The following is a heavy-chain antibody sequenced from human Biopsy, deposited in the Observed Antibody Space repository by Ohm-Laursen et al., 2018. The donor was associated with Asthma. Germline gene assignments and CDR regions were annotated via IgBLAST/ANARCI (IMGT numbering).Heavy chain of an antibody. CDR2: IMTGFGTT. D-gene: IGHD6-19*01. V-gene: IGHV1-69*13. CDR1: GGTFSNFA. Sequence: SVKVSCNAPGGTFSNFAISWVRQAPGQGLEWLGGIMTGFGTTNYAQKFQDRVTITADESTSTAYMEVTSLRSEDTAIYYCARCQVGYSSGWSLLLKKIYYSGMDVWGQGTAVTVSS. J-gene: IGHJ6*02. CDR3: ARCQVGYSSGWSLLLKKIYYSGMDV.